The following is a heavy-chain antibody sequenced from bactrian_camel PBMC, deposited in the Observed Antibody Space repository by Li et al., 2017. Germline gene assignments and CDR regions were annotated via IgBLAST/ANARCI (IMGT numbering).Heavy chain of an antibody. Sequence: HVQLVESGGGSVQAGGSLRLSCAAHEYLFTSYCMGWFRQAPGKEREGVASIDTDGRTTYDDSVKGRFTISLDDARTTVFLQMNSLKSEDTAIYYCAAAAFGSDCGRQDEYRSWGQGTQVTVS. CDR1: EYLFTSYC. J-gene: IGHJ4*01. V-gene: IGHV3S53*01. CDR3: AAAAFGSDCGRQDEYRS. CDR2: IDTDGRT. D-gene: IGHD2*01.